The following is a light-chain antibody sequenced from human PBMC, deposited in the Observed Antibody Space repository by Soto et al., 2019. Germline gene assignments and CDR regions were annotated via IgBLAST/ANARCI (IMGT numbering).Light chain of an antibody. CDR1: QSVGSN. V-gene: IGKV3-15*01. CDR3: QYYNRWPPLFT. CDR2: GAS. Sequence: EVVMTQSPATLSVSPGDRATLSCRASQSVGSNLAWYQQRPGQAPRLLIYGASTRATSVPARFSGSGSGTEFTLTISSLQSEDFAIYFCQYYNRWPPLFTFGPGTKVDFK. J-gene: IGKJ3*01.